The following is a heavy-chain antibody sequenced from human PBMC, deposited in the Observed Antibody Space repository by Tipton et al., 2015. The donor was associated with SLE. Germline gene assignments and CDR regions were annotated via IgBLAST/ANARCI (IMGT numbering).Heavy chain of an antibody. Sequence: TLSLTCTVSGGSFTSNYRCWIRQPPGKGLEWIGCLHYSGRSAYNDSLRSRVTILVDTSRQQISLKLTSVTAADTAIYYCARDQEVSSGENRFDPWGQGTLVTVSS. V-gene: IGHV4-59*01. CDR3: ARDQEVSSGENRFDP. CDR1: GGSFTSNY. D-gene: IGHD2/OR15-2a*01. J-gene: IGHJ5*02. CDR2: LHYSGRS.